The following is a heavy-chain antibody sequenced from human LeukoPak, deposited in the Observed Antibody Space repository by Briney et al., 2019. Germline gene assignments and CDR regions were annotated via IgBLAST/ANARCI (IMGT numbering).Heavy chain of an antibody. V-gene: IGHV4-31*03. CDR2: IFYSGNT. J-gene: IGHJ4*02. D-gene: IGHD2-21*02. CDR1: GGSISSGYYY. CDR3: ARVIFSGTDTVIATAYFDN. Sequence: SQTLSLTCTVSGGSISSGYYYWSWIRQHPGKGLEWIGYIFYSGNTYYNPSLKSRVTISADSSKNQFSLKVNSVTAADTAVYYCARVIFSGTDTVIATAYFDNWGQGTLVTVSS.